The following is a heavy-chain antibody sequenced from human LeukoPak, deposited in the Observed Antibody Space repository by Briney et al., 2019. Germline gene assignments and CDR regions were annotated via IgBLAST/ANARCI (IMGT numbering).Heavy chain of an antibody. CDR2: IIPIFGTA. Sequence: SVKVSCKASGGTFSSYAISWVRQAPGQGLEWMGGIIPIFGTANYAQKFQGRVTITADESSSTAYMELSSLRSEDTAVYYCARVRDQYSSSWYWFFQHWGQGTLVTVSS. CDR3: ARVRDQYSSSWYWFFQH. D-gene: IGHD6-13*01. J-gene: IGHJ1*01. CDR1: GGTFSSYA. V-gene: IGHV1-69*01.